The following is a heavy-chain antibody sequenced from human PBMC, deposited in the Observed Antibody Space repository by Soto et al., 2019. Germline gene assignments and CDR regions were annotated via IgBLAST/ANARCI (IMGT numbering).Heavy chain of an antibody. CDR3: ARDEQHYDILTGHIN. J-gene: IGHJ4*02. Sequence: QVQLVQSGAEVKKPGSSVKVSCKASGGTFSSYAISWVRQAPGQGLEWMGGIIPIFGTANYAQKFQGRVTITADESTSTADIKLSSLSSEDTAVYYCARDEQHYDILTGHINWGQGTLVTVSS. V-gene: IGHV1-69*01. CDR2: IIPIFGTA. CDR1: GGTFSSYA. D-gene: IGHD3-9*01.